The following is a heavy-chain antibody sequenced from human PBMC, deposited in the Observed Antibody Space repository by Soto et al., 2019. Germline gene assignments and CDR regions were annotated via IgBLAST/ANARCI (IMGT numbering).Heavy chain of an antibody. V-gene: IGHV1-69*13. D-gene: IGHD4-17*01. CDR1: GGTFSSYA. CDR2: IIPIFGTA. J-gene: IGHJ6*02. CDR3: ARDRVKAVTTAYYYYYGMDV. Sequence: EASVKVSCKASGGTFSSYAISWVRQAPGQGLEWMGGIIPIFGTANYAQKFQGRVTITADESTSTAYMELSSLRSEDTAVYYCARDRVKAVTTAYYYYYGMDVWGQGTTVTVSS.